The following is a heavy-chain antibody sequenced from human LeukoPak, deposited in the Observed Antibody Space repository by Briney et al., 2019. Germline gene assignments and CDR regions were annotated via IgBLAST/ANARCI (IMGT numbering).Heavy chain of an antibody. V-gene: IGHV2-70*04. CDR1: GFSLSTSGMR. Sequence: SGPALVKPTQALTLTCTFSGFSLSTSGMRVSWIRQPPGKALEWLARIDWDDDKFYSTSLKTRLTISKDTSKNQVVLTMTNMDPVDTATYYCARSEGIAVAGTFFDYWGQGTLVTVSS. J-gene: IGHJ4*02. D-gene: IGHD6-19*01. CDR3: ARSEGIAVAGTFFDY. CDR2: IDWDDDK.